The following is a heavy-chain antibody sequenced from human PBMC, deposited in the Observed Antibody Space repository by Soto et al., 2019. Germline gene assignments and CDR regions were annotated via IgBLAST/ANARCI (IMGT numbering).Heavy chain of an antibody. J-gene: IGHJ5*02. D-gene: IGHD6-13*01. CDR3: VASLAASGLNWLDP. CDR2: IFANGHT. CDR1: GGSISEKY. V-gene: IGHV4-4*07. Sequence: SETLSLTCIVSGGSISEKYWNWVRQPPGKGLEWIGLIFANGHTDYNPSLKSRVTMSVDASKSQFSLRLTSMTAADTAVYYCVASLAASGLNWLDPWGRGTLVTVSS.